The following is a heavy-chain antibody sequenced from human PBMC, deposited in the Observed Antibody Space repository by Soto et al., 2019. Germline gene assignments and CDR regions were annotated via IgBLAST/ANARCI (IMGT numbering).Heavy chain of an antibody. J-gene: IGHJ5*02. D-gene: IGHD6-13*01. CDR3: VASLAASGLNWLDP. CDR2: IFANGHT. CDR1: GGSISEKY. V-gene: IGHV4-4*07. Sequence: SETLSLTCIVSGGSISEKYWNWVRQPPGKGLEWIGLIFANGHTDYNPSLKSRVTMSVDASKSQFSLRLTSMTAADTAVYYCVASLAASGLNWLDPWGRGTLVTVSS.